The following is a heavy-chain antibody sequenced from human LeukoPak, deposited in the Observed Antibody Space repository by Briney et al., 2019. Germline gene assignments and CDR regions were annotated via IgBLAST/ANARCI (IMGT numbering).Heavy chain of an antibody. D-gene: IGHD6-6*01. CDR1: GYTFTDYY. J-gene: IGHJ6*02. CDR2: INPNSGGT. V-gene: IGHV1-2*02. Sequence: ASVKVSCKASGYTFTDYYIHWVRQAPGQGVEWMGWINPNSGGTNYALKFQGRVTMTRDTSISTVYMELSRLRSDDTAVYYCARVRLAGNYYDYGMDVWGQGSTVTVSS. CDR3: ARVRLAGNYYDYGMDV.